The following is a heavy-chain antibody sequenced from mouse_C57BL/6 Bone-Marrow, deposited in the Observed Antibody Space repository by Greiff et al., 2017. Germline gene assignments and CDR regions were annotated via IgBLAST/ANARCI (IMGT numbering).Heavy chain of an antibody. D-gene: IGHD3-2*02. CDR3: AREAQATGGSY. Sequence: QVHVKQPGAELVKPGASVKMSCKASGYTFTSYWITWVKQRPGQGLEWIGDIYPGSGSTNYNEKFKSKATLTVDTSSSTAYMQLSSLTSEDSAVYYCAREAQATGGSYWGQGTTLTVSS. V-gene: IGHV1-55*01. J-gene: IGHJ2*01. CDR1: GYTFTSYW. CDR2: IYPGSGST.